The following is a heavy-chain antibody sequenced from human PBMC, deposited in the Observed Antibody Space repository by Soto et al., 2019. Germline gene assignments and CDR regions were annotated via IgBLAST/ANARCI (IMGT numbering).Heavy chain of an antibody. CDR1: GFTFSSYA. CDR3: AKDSRPAAPYYYYDMDV. V-gene: IGHV3-23*01. D-gene: IGHD2-2*01. Sequence: GSLRLSCAASGFTFSSYALTWVRQAPGKGLEWVSAISGSGGSTYYADSVKGRFTISRDNSKNTLSLQMNSLRAEDTAIYFCAKDSRPAAPYYYYDMDVWGQGTTVTAP. CDR2: ISGSGGST. J-gene: IGHJ6*02.